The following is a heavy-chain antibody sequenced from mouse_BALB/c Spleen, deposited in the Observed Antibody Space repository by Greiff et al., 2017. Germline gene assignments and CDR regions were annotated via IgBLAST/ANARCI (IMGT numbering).Heavy chain of an antibody. D-gene: IGHD2-14*01. J-gene: IGHJ2*01. CDR3: ATYYRYHYFDY. CDR2: ILPGSGST. Sequence: QVQLQQSGAELMKPGASVKISCKATGYTFSSYWIEWVKQRPGHGLEWIGEILPGSGSTNYNEKFKGKATFTADTSSNTAYMQLSSLTSEDSAVYYCATYYRYHYFDYWGQGTTLTVSS. V-gene: IGHV1-9*01. CDR1: GYTFSSYW.